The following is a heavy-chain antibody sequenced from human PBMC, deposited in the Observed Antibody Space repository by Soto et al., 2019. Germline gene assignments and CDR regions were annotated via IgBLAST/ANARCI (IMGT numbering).Heavy chain of an antibody. J-gene: IGHJ4*02. CDR3: ARRSWRGRADY. D-gene: IGHD3-10*01. V-gene: IGHV3-23*01. CDR1: GFTFSSFA. Sequence: EVQLLASGGGLAQPGGSLRLSCAATGFTFSSFAMSGVRQAPGKGLEWVSGIGGSGGDTYYADSVKGRFTVSRDNAENTLYLQLNSLRVEDTAIYYCARRSWRGRADYWGQGILVTVSS. CDR2: IGGSGGDT.